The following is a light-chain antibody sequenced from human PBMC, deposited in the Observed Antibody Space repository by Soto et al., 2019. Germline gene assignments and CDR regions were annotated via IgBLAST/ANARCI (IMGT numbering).Light chain of an antibody. CDR2: DVS. J-gene: IGKJ2*01. CDR1: QSINSR. Sequence: DILMTQSPSTLSASIGDRVTITCRASQSINSRLAWYQQKPGRPPKLLIYDVSFLESGVPSRFSGSGSGTDFNLTISSLRPDDFATFYCQQYKVYPYTFGQGTRLDIQ. V-gene: IGKV1-5*01. CDR3: QQYKVYPYT.